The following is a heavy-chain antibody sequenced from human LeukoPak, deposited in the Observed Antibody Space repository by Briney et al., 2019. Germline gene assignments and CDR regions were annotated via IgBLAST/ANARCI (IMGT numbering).Heavy chain of an antibody. CDR3: AKGGGYYAY. D-gene: IGHD3-3*01. J-gene: IGHJ4*02. CDR2: IYYSGST. V-gene: IGHV4-59*01. Sequence: SETLSLTCTVSGGSISYYYWSWIRQPPGKGLEWIGYIYYSGSTNYNPSLKGRVTISVDTSKNQFSLKLNSVTAADTAVYYCAKGGGYYAYWGQGTLVTVSS. CDR1: GGSISYYY.